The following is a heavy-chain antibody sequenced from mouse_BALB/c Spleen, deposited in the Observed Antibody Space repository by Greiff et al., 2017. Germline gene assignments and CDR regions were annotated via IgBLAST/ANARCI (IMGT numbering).Heavy chain of an antibody. CDR1: GFNIKDYY. CDR3: ARSITTVVAPLFDD. J-gene: IGHJ2*01. Sequence: VQLQQSGAELVRPGALVKLSCKASGFNIKDYYMHWVKQRPEQGLEWIGWIDPENGNTIYDPKFQGKASITADTSSNTAYLQLSSLTSEDTAVYYCARSITTVVAPLFDDWGQGTTLTVSS. V-gene: IGHV14-1*02. D-gene: IGHD1-1*01. CDR2: IDPENGNT.